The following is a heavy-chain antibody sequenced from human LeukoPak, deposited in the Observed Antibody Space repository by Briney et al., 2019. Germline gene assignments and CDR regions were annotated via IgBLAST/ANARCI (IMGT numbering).Heavy chain of an antibody. V-gene: IGHV4-38-2*02. J-gene: IGHJ4*02. CDR1: GYSLSSGYY. D-gene: IGHD2-2*01. Sequence: PSETLPVTCTVSGYSLSSGYYWAWIRQPPGKGLEWIGSIHHSGSTYYNPALKSRVTISIDTSMKQFSLNLRSVTAEDTAMYYCARVQRYAYDLDYWGQGTLVTVSS. CDR3: ARVQRYAYDLDY. CDR2: IHHSGST.